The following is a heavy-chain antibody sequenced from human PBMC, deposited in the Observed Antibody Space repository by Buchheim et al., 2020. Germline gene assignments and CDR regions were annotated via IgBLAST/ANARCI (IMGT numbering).Heavy chain of an antibody. Sequence: QVQLVQSGAEVKKPGASVKASCKASGYTFTSXYMHWVRQTPGQGLEWMGIINPSGGSTSYAQKFQGRVXMTRDTSTSTVYLELSSLRSEDTAVYYCARAYCSSTSCLNYYYYYGMDVWGQGTT. CDR1: GYTFTSXY. D-gene: IGHD2-2*01. CDR2: INPSGGST. CDR3: ARAYCSSTSCLNYYYYYGMDV. J-gene: IGHJ6*02. V-gene: IGHV1-46*03.